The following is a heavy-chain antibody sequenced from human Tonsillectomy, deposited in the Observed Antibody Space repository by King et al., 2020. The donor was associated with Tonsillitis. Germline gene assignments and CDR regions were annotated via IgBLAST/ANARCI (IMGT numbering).Heavy chain of an antibody. CDR2: ISDDGSTK. V-gene: IGHV3-23*04. Sequence: VQLVESGGGLVQPGGSLRLSCAASGFTFSSYAMSWVRQAPGKGLEWVADISDDGSTKYYADSVKGRFTISRDNSKNTLYLQMNSLSAEDTAVYYCAIDRGLVWFDEDIDAFDIWGQGTMVTVSS. J-gene: IGHJ3*02. CDR3: AIDRGLVWFDEDIDAFDI. CDR1: GFTFSSYA. D-gene: IGHD3-10*01.